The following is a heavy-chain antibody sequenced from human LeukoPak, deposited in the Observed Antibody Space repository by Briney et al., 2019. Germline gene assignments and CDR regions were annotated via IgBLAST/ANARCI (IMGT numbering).Heavy chain of an antibody. D-gene: IGHD3-22*01. CDR1: GFTVSSNY. CDR2: IYSGGST. V-gene: IGHV3-66*01. J-gene: IGHJ3*02. CDR3: ARSQGRYYYDLGTSCCGVDI. Sequence: PGGSLRLSCAASGFTVSSNYMSWVRQAPGKGLEWVSVIYSGGSTYYADSVKGRFTISRDNSKNTLYLQMNSLRAEDTAVYYCARSQGRYYYDLGTSCCGVDIWGQGTMVTVSS.